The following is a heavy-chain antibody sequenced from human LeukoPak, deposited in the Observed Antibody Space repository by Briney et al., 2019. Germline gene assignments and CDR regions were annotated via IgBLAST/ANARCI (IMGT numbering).Heavy chain of an antibody. CDR3: AREPGYSSGWYPFDY. V-gene: IGHV3-11*01. D-gene: IGHD6-19*01. CDR1: GFTFSDYY. CDR2: ISSSGSTI. J-gene: IGHJ4*02. Sequence: GGSLRLSCAASGFTFSDYYMSWIRQAPGKGLEWVSYISSSGSTIYYAGSVKGRFTISRDNAKNSLYLQMNSLRAEDTAVYYCAREPGYSSGWYPFDYWGQGTLVTVSS.